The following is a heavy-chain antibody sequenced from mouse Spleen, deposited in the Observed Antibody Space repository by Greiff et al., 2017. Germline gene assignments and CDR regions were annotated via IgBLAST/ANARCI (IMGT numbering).Heavy chain of an antibody. CDR3: ARAMITTGFDY. Sequence: VQLKQSGPELVKPGASVKMSCKASGYTFPGYNMHWVKQSHGKSLEWIGYINPNNGGTSYNQKFKGKATLTVNKSSSTAYMELRSLTSEDSAVYYCARAMITTGFDYWGQGTTLTVSS. D-gene: IGHD2-4*01. J-gene: IGHJ2*01. CDR1: GYTFPGYN. CDR2: INPNNGGT. V-gene: IGHV1-22*01.